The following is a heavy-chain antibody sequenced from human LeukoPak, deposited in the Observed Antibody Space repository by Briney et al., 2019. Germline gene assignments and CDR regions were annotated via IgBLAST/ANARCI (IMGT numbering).Heavy chain of an antibody. J-gene: IGHJ5*02. CDR2: ITGTHYTT. V-gene: IGHV3-23*01. CDR1: GFTFSTFA. D-gene: IGHD4-17*01. CDR3: TKDPNGDYVGAFDP. Sequence: PGGSLRLSCAASGFTFSTFAMTWVRQATEKGLEWVSSITGTHYTTYNTDSVKGRFTISRDNSKNTLYLQMNSLRADDTAVYYCTKDPNGDYVGAFDPWGQGTLVTVSS.